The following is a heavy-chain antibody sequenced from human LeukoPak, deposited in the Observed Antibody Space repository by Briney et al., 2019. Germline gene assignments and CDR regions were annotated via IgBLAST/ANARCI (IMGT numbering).Heavy chain of an antibody. CDR1: GFSFSSYG. J-gene: IGHJ4*02. V-gene: IGHV3-33*01. CDR3: ARACSGGSCYFDY. D-gene: IGHD2-15*01. CDR2: IWHDGSNK. Sequence: GGSLRLSCAASGFSFSSYGMHWARQPPGKGLEWVAVIWHDGSNKYYADSVKGRFTISRDNSKNTLYLQMNSLRAEDTAVYYCARACSGGSCYFDYWGQGTLVTVSS.